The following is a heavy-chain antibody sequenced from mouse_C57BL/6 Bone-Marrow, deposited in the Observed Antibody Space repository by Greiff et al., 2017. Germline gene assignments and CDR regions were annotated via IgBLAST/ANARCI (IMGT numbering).Heavy chain of an antibody. CDR1: GFTFSGYG. Sequence: EVQLVESGGGLVKPGGSLKLSCAASGFTFSGYGMHWVRQAPEKGLEWVAYISSGSSTIYYADPVKGRFTFSRDNAKNTLFLQMTSLRSEDTAMYYCARRWFSYWGQGTLVTVSA. CDR2: ISSGSSTI. J-gene: IGHJ3*01. V-gene: IGHV5-17*01. CDR3: ARRWFSY.